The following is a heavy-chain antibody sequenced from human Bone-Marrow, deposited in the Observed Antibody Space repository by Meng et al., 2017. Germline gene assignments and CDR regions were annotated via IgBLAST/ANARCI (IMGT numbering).Heavy chain of an antibody. CDR2: ISSSSSYI. V-gene: IGHV3-21*01. Sequence: GESLKISCAASGFTFSSYSMNWVRQAPGKGLEWVSSISSSSSYIYYADSVKGRFTISRDNAKNSLYLQMNSLRAEDTAVYYCARDLAVAGNNYYGMDVWGQGTTVTVSS. CDR1: GFTFSSYS. CDR3: ARDLAVAGNNYYGMDV. J-gene: IGHJ6*02. D-gene: IGHD6-19*01.